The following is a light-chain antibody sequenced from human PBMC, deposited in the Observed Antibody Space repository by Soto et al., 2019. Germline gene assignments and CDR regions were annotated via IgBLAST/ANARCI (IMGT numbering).Light chain of an antibody. Sequence: EIVMTQSPGTLSISPGEKATLSCRASQSVSSSLAWFQQQPDQAPRLLIYGASTRAPGVPARFSGSGSETDFTLTISSLQSEDFTVYYCQQYNNWPRTFGQGTKVDIK. J-gene: IGKJ1*01. V-gene: IGKV3D-15*01. CDR1: QSVSSS. CDR3: QQYNNWPRT. CDR2: GAS.